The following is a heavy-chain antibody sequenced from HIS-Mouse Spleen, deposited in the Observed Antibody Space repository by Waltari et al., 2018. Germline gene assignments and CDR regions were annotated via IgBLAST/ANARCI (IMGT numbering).Heavy chain of an antibody. V-gene: IGHV4-31*03. Sequence: QVQLQESGPGLVKPSQTLSLTCTVSGGSISSGGYSWIRIRTHPGKGLEWIGYIYYSGSTYYNPSLKSRVTISVNTSKNQFSLKLSSVTAADTAVYYCARAAVWGTYDAFDIWGQGTMVTVSS. CDR2: IYYSGST. D-gene: IGHD7-27*01. J-gene: IGHJ3*02. CDR1: GGSISSGGYS. CDR3: ARAAVWGTYDAFDI.